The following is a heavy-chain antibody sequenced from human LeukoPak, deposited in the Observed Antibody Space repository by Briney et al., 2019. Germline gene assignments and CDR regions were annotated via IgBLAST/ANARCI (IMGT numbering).Heavy chain of an antibody. Sequence: GGSLRLSCAASGFTFSSYAMHWVRQAPGKGLEWVAVISYDGNNKYYADSVKGRFTITRDNSKNTLYLEMNSLTVEDTAVYYCARRGHRDASFYAFDIWGQGTMVTVSS. V-gene: IGHV3-30*04. J-gene: IGHJ3*02. CDR1: GFTFSSYA. CDR2: ISYDGNNK. CDR3: ARRGHRDASFYAFDI. D-gene: IGHD5-24*01.